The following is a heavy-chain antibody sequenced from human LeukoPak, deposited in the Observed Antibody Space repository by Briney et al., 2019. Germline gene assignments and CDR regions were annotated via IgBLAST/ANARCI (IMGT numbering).Heavy chain of an antibody. J-gene: IGHJ5*02. CDR1: GYTFTSYA. D-gene: IGHD1-26*01. Sequence: APVKVSCKASGYTFTSYAMHWVRQAPGQRLEWMGWINAGNGNTKYSQKFQGRVTITRDTSASTAYMELSSLRSEDTAVYYCASSELLAVYNWFDPWGQGTLVTVSS. V-gene: IGHV1-3*01. CDR2: INAGNGNT. CDR3: ASSELLAVYNWFDP.